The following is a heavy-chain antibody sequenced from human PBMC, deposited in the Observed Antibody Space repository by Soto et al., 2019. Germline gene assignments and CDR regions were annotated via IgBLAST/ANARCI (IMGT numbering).Heavy chain of an antibody. CDR3: ARDRRDGYNSYYYYGMDV. CDR1: GGTFSSYA. V-gene: IGHV1-69*13. J-gene: IGHJ6*02. CDR2: IIPIFGTA. D-gene: IGHD5-12*01. Sequence: SVKVSCKASGGTFSSYAISWLRQSPGQGLEWMGGIIPIFGTANYAQKFQGRVTITADESTSTAYMELSSLRSEDTAVYYCARDRRDGYNSYYYYGMDVWGQGTTVTVSS.